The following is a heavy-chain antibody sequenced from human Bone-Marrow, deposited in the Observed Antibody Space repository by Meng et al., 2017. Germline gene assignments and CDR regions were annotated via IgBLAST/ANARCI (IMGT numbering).Heavy chain of an antibody. J-gene: IGHJ4*02. CDR1: GGTFSSYA. Sequence: SVKVSCKASGGTFSSYAISWVRQAPGQGLEWMGGIIPIFGTANYAQKFQGRVTITTDESTSTAYMELSSLRSEDTAVYYCARDGDCSGGSCYHGGDYWGQGTLVTGSS. D-gene: IGHD2-15*01. CDR2: IIPIFGTA. CDR3: ARDGDCSGGSCYHGGDY. V-gene: IGHV1-69*05.